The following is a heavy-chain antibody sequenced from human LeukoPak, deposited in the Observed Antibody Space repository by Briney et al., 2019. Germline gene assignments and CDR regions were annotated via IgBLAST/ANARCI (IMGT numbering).Heavy chain of an antibody. CDR1: GFTFSSFC. CDR2: ISSVGTSD. J-gene: IGHJ4*02. D-gene: IGHD3-22*01. CDR3: AKLSYDSSAYHEDY. V-gene: IGHV3-30*18. Sequence: GSLRLSCVASGFTFSSFCMHLVRQAPGKGLEWVALISSVGTSDYYADSLKGRFTISRDNSKNTLCLQMNSLRPEDTAMYYCAKLSYDSSAYHEDYWGQGTLVTVSS.